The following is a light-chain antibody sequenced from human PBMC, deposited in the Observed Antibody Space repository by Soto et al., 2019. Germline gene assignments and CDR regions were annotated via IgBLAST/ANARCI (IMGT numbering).Light chain of an antibody. CDR2: EVS. V-gene: IGLV2-14*01. J-gene: IGLJ1*01. CDR1: SSGVGGYNY. Sequence: QSALTQPASVSGSRGQSITISCTGTSSGVGGYNYVSWYQQHPGKAPKLMIYEVSNRPSGVSNRFSGSKSGNTASLTISGLQSEDEAGYYFSSYTSSSTLLYVFGTGTKLTVL. CDR3: SSYTSSSTLLYV.